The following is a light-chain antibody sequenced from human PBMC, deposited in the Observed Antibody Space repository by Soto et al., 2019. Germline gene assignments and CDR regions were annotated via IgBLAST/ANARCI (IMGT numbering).Light chain of an antibody. Sequence: DIVMTQSPLSLPVTPGEPASISCRSSQSLLHSNGYNYLDWYLQKPGQSPQLRIYLDSNRASGGPDRFSGSGSGTDFTLKISRVEAEDVGVYYCMQALQTPYTFGQGNKLEIK. CDR2: LDS. V-gene: IGKV2-28*01. J-gene: IGKJ2*01. CDR3: MQALQTPYT. CDR1: QSLLHSNGYNY.